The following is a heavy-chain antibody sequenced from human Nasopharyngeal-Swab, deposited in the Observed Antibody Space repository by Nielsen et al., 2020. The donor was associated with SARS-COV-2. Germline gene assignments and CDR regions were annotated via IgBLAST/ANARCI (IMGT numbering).Heavy chain of an antibody. Sequence: GESLKISCAASGFTFSNFRMNWVRQAPGKGLEWVSCISSNSDTKYYADSVKGRFTISRDNAKNSLYLQMNSLRHEDKAVYYCASGTYDNAPGWGQGTLVTVSS. V-gene: IGHV3-48*02. CDR1: GFTFSNFR. CDR3: ASGTYDNAPG. CDR2: ISSNSDTK. J-gene: IGHJ4*02. D-gene: IGHD1-1*01.